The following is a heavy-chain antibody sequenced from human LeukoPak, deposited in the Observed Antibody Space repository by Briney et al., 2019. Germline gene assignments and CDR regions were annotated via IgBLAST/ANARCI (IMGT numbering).Heavy chain of an antibody. D-gene: IGHD3-22*01. J-gene: IGHJ4*02. V-gene: IGHV1-46*01. CDR2: ITPSGGI. CDR1: GYTFINYD. Sequence: ASVKVSCKASGYTFINYDMNWVRQAPGQGLEWMGMITPSGGISYAQKFQGRVTMTRDMSTNTVYMELSSLRSEDTAVYYCARVDSTSPHELDYWGQGTLVTVSS. CDR3: ARVDSTSPHELDY.